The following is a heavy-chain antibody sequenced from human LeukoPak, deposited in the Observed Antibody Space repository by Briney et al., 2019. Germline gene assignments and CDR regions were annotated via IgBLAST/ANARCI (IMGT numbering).Heavy chain of an antibody. CDR2: INHSGST. V-gene: IGHV4-30-2*01. CDR1: GGSISSGGYY. CDR3: AREQEAFDY. Sequence: SQTLSLTCTVSGGSISSGGYYWSWIRQPPGKGLEWIGEINHSGSTNYNPSLKSRVTISVDTSKNQFSLKLSSVTAADTAVYYCAREQEAFDYWGQGTLVTVSS. J-gene: IGHJ4*02.